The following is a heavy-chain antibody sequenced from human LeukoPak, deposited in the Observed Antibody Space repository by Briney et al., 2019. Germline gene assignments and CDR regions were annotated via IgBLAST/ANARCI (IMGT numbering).Heavy chain of an antibody. Sequence: GGSLRLFCAASGFTVSSNYMSWVRQAPGKGLEWVSVIYSGGSTYYADSVKGRFTISRDNSKNTLYLQMNSLRAEDTAVYYCAKYSSGWIGYYGMDVWGQGTTVTVSS. V-gene: IGHV3-66*01. CDR3: AKYSSGWIGYYGMDV. J-gene: IGHJ6*02. D-gene: IGHD6-19*01. CDR1: GFTVSSNY. CDR2: IYSGGST.